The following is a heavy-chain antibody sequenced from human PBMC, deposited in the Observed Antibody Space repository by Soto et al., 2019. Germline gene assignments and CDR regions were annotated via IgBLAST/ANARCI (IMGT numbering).Heavy chain of an antibody. CDR3: AKVVFPPGYDFWSGYSDY. D-gene: IGHD3-3*01. J-gene: IGHJ4*02. V-gene: IGHV3-23*01. CDR2: ISGSGGST. Sequence: GGSLRLSCAASGFTFSSYAMSWVRQAPGKGLEWVSAISGSGGSTYYADSVKGRFTISRDNSKNTLYLQMNSLRAEDTAVYYCAKVVFPPGYDFWSGYSDYWGQGTLVTVSS. CDR1: GFTFSSYA.